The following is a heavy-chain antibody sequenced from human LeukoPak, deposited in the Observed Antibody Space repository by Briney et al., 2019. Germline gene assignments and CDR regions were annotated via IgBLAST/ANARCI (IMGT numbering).Heavy chain of an antibody. Sequence: PGGSLRLSCAASVLTFSSYAMYWVRQAPGKGLEYVSAISSNGGSTYYANSVKGRFTISRDNSKNTLYLQMGSLRAEDMAVYYCARGAWDCSSTSCYTGFGYWGQGTLVTVSS. CDR1: VLTFSSYA. J-gene: IGHJ4*02. V-gene: IGHV3-64*01. CDR3: ARGAWDCSSTSCYTGFGY. CDR2: ISSNGGST. D-gene: IGHD2-2*02.